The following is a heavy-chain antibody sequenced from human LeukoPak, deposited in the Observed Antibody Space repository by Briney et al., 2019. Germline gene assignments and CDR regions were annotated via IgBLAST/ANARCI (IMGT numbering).Heavy chain of an antibody. Sequence: GGSLRLSCAASGFTFSSYAMNWVRQAPGKGLEWVSVIFNIGNTYYAGSVKGRFTISRDESKNTLYLQMNNLRADDTAMYYCARDARGYCSGGSCYSDFFDYWGQGTLVTVSS. CDR3: ARDARGYCSGGSCYSDFFDY. CDR2: IFNIGNT. J-gene: IGHJ4*02. V-gene: IGHV3-66*01. CDR1: GFTFSSYA. D-gene: IGHD2-15*01.